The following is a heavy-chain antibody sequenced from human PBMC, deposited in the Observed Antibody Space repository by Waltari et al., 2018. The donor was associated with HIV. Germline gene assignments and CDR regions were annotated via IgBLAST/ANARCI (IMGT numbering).Heavy chain of an antibody. CDR3: ARGRNMIRGKYYYYYGMDV. CDR1: GYTFTSYD. CDR2: MNPKSGNT. J-gene: IGHJ6*02. V-gene: IGHV1-8*01. D-gene: IGHD3-10*01. Sequence: QVQLVQSGAEVKKPGASVKVSCKASGYTFTSYDINWVRQATGQGLEWMGWMNPKSGNTGYAQKFQGRGTMTRNTSISTAYMELNSLRSEDTAVYYCARGRNMIRGKYYYYYGMDVWGQGTTVTVSS.